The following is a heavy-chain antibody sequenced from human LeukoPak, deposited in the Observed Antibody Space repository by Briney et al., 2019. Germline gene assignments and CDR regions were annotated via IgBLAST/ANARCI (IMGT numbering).Heavy chain of an antibody. CDR2: MNPNSGNT. CDR1: GYTFTSYD. J-gene: IGHJ3*02. V-gene: IGHV1-8*01. D-gene: IGHD1-14*01. CDR3: AREPNYAFDI. Sequence: ASVTVSFKASGYTFTSYDINWVRQATGQGREWMGWMNPNSGNTGYAQKFQGRVTMTRNTSISTAYMELSSLRSEDTAVYYCAREPNYAFDIWGQGTMVTVSS.